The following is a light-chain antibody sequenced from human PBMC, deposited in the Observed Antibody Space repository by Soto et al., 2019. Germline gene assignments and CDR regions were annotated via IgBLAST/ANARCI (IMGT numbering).Light chain of an antibody. V-gene: IGKV3-20*01. J-gene: IGKJ1*01. CDR2: EAS. CDR1: QSVSSSS. CDR3: QQYRT. Sequence: EIVLTQSPGTLSLSPGERATLSCRASQSVSSSSLAWYQQNPGQAPRLLIYEASSRATGIPDRFSGSGSGTDFTLTISRLEPEDFAVYYCQQYRTFGQGNKVDIK.